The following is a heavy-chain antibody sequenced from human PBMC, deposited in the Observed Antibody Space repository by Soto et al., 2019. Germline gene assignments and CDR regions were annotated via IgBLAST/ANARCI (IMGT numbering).Heavy chain of an antibody. J-gene: IGHJ4*02. V-gene: IGHV1-2*04. CDR1: GYALTGYY. CDR3: ARQLSPYTYFDY. Sequence: APVKVSSNASGYALTGYYMHWVRQYPGQGLEWMGWINPNSGGTNYAQKFQGWVTMTRDTSISTAYMERSRLRSDDTAVYYCARQLSPYTYFDYWGQGTLVTVSS. CDR2: INPNSGGT. D-gene: IGHD2-2*02.